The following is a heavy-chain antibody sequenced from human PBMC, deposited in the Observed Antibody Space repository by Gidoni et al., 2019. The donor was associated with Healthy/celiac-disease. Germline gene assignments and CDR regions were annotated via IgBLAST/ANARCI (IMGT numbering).Heavy chain of an antibody. J-gene: IGHJ4*02. CDR1: GFTFSNYG. CDR3: ATDRKFWELLFDY. Sequence: QVQLVESGGGVVQPGRSLSLSCAASGFTFSNYGLHWVRQAPGKGLEWVAVISYDGNNKYYADSVKGRFTISRDNSKNTLFLQLNSLRAEDTAVYYCATDRKFWELLFDYWGQGTLVTVSS. D-gene: IGHD1-26*01. CDR2: ISYDGNNK. V-gene: IGHV3-30*03.